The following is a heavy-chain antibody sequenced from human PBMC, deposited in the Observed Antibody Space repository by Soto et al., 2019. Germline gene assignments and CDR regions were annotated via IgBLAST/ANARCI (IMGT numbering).Heavy chain of an antibody. D-gene: IGHD1-26*01. CDR2: IYYSGST. V-gene: IGHV4-39*01. J-gene: IGHJ5*02. CDR3: ATQEVGGSYVYTFDP. CDR1: GGSISSSNYY. Sequence: QLQLQESGPGLVKPSETLSLTCTVSGGSISSSNYYWGWIRQPPGKGLEWIGSIYYSGSTDYTPSLKRRVPISVDTSKYQFSLKLSSVTAADTAVYYCATQEVGGSYVYTFDPWGQGTLVTVSS.